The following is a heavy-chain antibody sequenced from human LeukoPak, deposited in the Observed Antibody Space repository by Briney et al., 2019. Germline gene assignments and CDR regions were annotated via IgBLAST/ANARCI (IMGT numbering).Heavy chain of an antibody. Sequence: GASVKVSCKASGYTFTSYGISWVRQAPGQGLEWMGWISAYNGNTNYAQKLQGRVTMTTDTPTSTAYMELRSLRSDDTAVYYCARWSDCSSISCYYYYYGMDVWGQGTTVTVSS. CDR2: ISAYNGNT. CDR3: ARWSDCSSISCYYYYYGMDV. J-gene: IGHJ6*02. CDR1: GYTFTSYG. D-gene: IGHD2-2*01. V-gene: IGHV1-18*01.